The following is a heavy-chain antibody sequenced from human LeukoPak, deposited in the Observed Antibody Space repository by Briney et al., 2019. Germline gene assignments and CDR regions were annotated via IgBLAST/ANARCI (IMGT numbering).Heavy chain of an antibody. CDR1: GFTPSSYE. CDR2: LSNSGSTI. V-gene: IGHV3-48*03. Sequence: GGSLRHSCAASGFTPSSYEMNWVRQAPGKGLERVSYLSNSGSTIYYADSVKGRFTISRDNAKSSLYLQMNSLRAEDTAVYYCARESSRLTYPDFDYWGQGTLVTVSS. CDR3: ARESSRLTYPDFDY. J-gene: IGHJ4*02. D-gene: IGHD2-2*02.